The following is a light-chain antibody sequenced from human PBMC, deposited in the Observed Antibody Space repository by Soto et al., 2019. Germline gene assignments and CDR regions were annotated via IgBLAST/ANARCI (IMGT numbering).Light chain of an antibody. Sequence: DVQLTQSPSPLSASVGDRVSISCRASRAITNHLNWYQQKPGKAPILLVYAASTLETGVPSRFSGSGSGTEFTLTISSLQPDDFATFYCQQYDTFPRTFGQGTKVDIK. CDR2: AAS. CDR1: RAITNH. CDR3: QQYDTFPRT. V-gene: IGKV1-33*01. J-gene: IGKJ1*01.